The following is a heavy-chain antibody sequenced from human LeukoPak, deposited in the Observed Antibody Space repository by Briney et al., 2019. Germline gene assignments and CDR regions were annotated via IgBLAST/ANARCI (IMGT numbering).Heavy chain of an antibody. J-gene: IGHJ4*02. D-gene: IGHD5-18*01. Sequence: GGSLRLSCAASGFTFSSYAMSWVRQAPGKGLEWVSAISGSGGSTYYADSVKGRFTISRDNSKSTLYLQMNSLRAEDTAVYYCAGHGYSYYFDYWGQGTLVTVSS. CDR2: ISGSGGST. CDR3: AGHGYSYYFDY. V-gene: IGHV3-23*01. CDR1: GFTFSSYA.